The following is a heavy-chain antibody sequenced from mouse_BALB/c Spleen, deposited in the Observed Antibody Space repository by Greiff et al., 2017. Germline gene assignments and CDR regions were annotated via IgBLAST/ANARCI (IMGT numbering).Heavy chain of an antibody. Sequence: EVKLMESGGGLVKPGGSLKLSCAASGFAFSSYDMSWVCQTPEKRLEWVAYISDGGSYTYYPDSVKGRFTISRDNAKNNLYLQMSSLKSEDTAMYYCAREVYYDYDKDAMDYWGQGTSVTVSS. CDR1: GFAFSSYD. CDR2: ISDGGSYT. V-gene: IGHV5-4*02. CDR3: AREVYYDYDKDAMDY. J-gene: IGHJ4*01. D-gene: IGHD2-4*01.